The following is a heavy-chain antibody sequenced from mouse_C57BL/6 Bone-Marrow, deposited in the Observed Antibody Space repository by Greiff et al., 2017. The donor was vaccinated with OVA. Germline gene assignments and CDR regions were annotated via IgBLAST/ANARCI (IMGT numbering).Heavy chain of an antibody. Sequence: EVQLQQSGPVLVKPGASVKMSCKASGYTFTDYYMNWVKQSHGKSLEWIGVINPYNGGTSYNQKFKGKATLTVDKSSSTAYMELNSLTSEDSAVYYCARIYSNYYAMDYWGQGTSVTVSS. V-gene: IGHV1-19*01. CDR3: ARIYSNYYAMDY. CDR1: GYTFTDYY. CDR2: INPYNGGT. J-gene: IGHJ4*01. D-gene: IGHD2-5*01.